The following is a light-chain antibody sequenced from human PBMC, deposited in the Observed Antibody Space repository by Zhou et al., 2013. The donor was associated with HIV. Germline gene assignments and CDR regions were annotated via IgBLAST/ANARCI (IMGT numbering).Light chain of an antibody. CDR2: KAS. J-gene: IGKJ1*01. Sequence: DIQMTQSPSILSASVGDRVTITCRASQSIRGWLAWYQQKPGKAPELLIQKASNLENGVPSRFSGTGSGTEFTLTISSLQPDDSATYYCQQYNVFWTFGQGTKVEIK. V-gene: IGKV1-5*03. CDR3: QQYNVFWT. CDR1: QSIRGW.